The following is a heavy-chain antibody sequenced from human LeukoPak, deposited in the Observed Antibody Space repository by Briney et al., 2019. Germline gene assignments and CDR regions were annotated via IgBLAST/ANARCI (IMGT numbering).Heavy chain of an antibody. D-gene: IGHD2-15*01. V-gene: IGHV3-23*01. CDR2: ISGSGDST. J-gene: IGHJ5*02. CDR1: GFTFSSYA. CDR3: AKGCSGGSCYSGWFDP. Sequence: GGSLRLSCAASGFTFSSYAMSWVRQAPGKGLEWVSAISGSGDSTYYADSVKGRFTISRDNSKNTLYLQMNSLRAEDTAVYYCAKGCSGGSCYSGWFDPWGQGTLVTVSS.